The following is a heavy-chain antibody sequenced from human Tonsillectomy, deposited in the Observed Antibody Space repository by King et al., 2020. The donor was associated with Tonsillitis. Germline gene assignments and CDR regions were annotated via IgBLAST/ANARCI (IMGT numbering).Heavy chain of an antibody. CDR1: GGSISRFY. J-gene: IGHJ4*02. V-gene: IGHV4-4*07. D-gene: IGHD3-22*01. CDR2: IYSSGNT. Sequence: VQLQESGPGLVKPSETLSLTCTVSGGSISRFYWSWIRQPAGKGLEWIGRIYSSGNTNYNPSLRGRVTMSVETSKNQFSLKLSSVTAEDTAVYYCASLIYDSSGYWNPGDYWGQGTLVTVSS. CDR3: ASLIYDSSGYWNPGDY.